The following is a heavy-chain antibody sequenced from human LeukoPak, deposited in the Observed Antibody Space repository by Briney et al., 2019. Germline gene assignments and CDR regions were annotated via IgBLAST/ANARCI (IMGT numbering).Heavy chain of an antibody. J-gene: IGHJ4*02. CDR2: IYHSGST. V-gene: IGHV4-4*02. CDR3: AREGRDGYNLDY. D-gene: IGHD5-24*01. CDR1: GGSISSDSW. Sequence: SETLSLTCAVSGGSISSDSWWSWVRQPPGKGLEWIGEIYHSGSTNYNPSLKSRVTISVDKSNNQFSLKLGSVTAADTAVYYCAREGRDGYNLDYWGQGTLVTVSS.